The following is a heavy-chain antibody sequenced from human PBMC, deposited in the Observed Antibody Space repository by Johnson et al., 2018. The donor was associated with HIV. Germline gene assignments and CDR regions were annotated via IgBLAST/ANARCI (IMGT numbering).Heavy chain of an antibody. V-gene: IGHV3-20*04. CDR2: INWNGGTT. D-gene: IGHD3-3*01. Sequence: EMQLVESGGGVVRPGGSLRLSCAASGFTFDDYAMTWVRQAPGKGLEWVSAINWNGGTTGYTDSVKGRFTISRDNAKNSLYLQMNSLRAEDTALYYCARTTLRFLDRGDDAFDIWGQGTMVTVSS. CDR3: ARTTLRFLDRGDDAFDI. CDR1: GFTFDDYA. J-gene: IGHJ3*02.